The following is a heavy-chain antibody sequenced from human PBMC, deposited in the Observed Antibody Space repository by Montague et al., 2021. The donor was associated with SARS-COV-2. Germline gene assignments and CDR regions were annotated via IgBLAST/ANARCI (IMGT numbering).Heavy chain of an antibody. V-gene: IGHV4-61*10. CDR1: GGSVSSRSHF. J-gene: IGHJ5*02. CDR3: TRVVVVVPAPPAPTLFDP. CDR2: IYSTGSA. D-gene: IGHD2-15*01. Sequence: SETLSLTCTVSGGSVSSRSHFWSWIRQPSGKGLDWIGHIYSTGSAKYNPSLESRVTISVDTSNNQLSLRLTSVTAEDTAVYYCTRVVVVVPAPPAPTLFDPWGKGILVTVSA.